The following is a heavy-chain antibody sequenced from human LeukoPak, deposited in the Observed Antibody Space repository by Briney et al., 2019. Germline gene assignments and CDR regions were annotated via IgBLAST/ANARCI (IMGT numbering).Heavy chain of an antibody. Sequence: QPGGSLRLSCEPSGFTFSSYWMHWVRQAPGKGLVWVSRISPDGSTTNYADFAKGRFTISRDNAKNTLFLQMNSLRAEDTAVYYCARDGGFCSGGFCYRLFDPWGQGTLVTVSS. CDR3: ARDGGFCSGGFCYRLFDP. CDR2: ISPDGSTT. D-gene: IGHD2-15*01. CDR1: GFTFSSYW. J-gene: IGHJ5*02. V-gene: IGHV3-74*01.